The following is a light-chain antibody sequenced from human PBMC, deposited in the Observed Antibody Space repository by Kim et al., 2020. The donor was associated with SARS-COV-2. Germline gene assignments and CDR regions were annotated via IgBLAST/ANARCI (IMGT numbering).Light chain of an antibody. CDR1: QSVDSN. V-gene: IGKV3-15*01. CDR2: GAS. CDR3: HQRTDWPRFT. Sequence: EIVMTQSPATLSVSPGERVTLSCRASQSVDSNVAWYQQKPGQAPRLLIYGASTRATDIPARFSGSGSGTDFTLTISSLEPEDFAVYYCHQRTDWPRFTFGQGTKLEI. J-gene: IGKJ2*01.